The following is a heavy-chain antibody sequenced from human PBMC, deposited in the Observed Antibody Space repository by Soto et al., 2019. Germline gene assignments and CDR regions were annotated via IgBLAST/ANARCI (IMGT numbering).Heavy chain of an antibody. J-gene: IGHJ6*02. CDR1: GYTFTGYY. CDR3: ARDLMVRGVNYYYYGMDV. Sequence: ASVKVSCKASGYTFTGYYMHWVRQAPGQGLEWMGWINPNSGGTNYAQKFQGWVTMTRDTSISTAYMGLSRLRSDDTAVYYCARDLMVRGVNYYYYGMDVWGQGTTVTVSS. V-gene: IGHV1-2*04. D-gene: IGHD3-10*01. CDR2: INPNSGGT.